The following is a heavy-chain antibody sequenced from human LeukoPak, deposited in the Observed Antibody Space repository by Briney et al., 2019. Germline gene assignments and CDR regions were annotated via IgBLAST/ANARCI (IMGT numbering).Heavy chain of an antibody. Sequence: GGSLRLSCAASGFTFSSYSMDWVRQAPGKGLEWVSYITSDSSTIYYADSVKGRFTISRDNAKNSLYLQMNSLRAEDTAVYYCARALNTEPDYGDYDAGDYYYYYGMDVWGQGTTVTVSS. CDR3: ARALNTEPDYGDYDAGDYYYYYGMDV. CDR1: GFTFSSYS. D-gene: IGHD4-17*01. V-gene: IGHV3-48*01. CDR2: ITSDSSTI. J-gene: IGHJ6*02.